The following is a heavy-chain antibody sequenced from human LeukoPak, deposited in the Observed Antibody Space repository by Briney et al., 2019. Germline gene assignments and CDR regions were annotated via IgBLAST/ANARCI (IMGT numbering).Heavy chain of an antibody. CDR3: VRDDSSGFLIDY. CDR1: GYTFTGYY. CDR2: INPNSGGT. J-gene: IGHJ4*02. Sequence: ASVKVSCKASGYTFTGYYMHWVRQAPGQGLEWMGWINPNSGGTNYAQKFQGRVTMTRDTSISTAYMELSRLRSDDTAVYYCVRDDSSGFLIDYWGQGTLVTVSS. V-gene: IGHV1-2*02. D-gene: IGHD3-22*01.